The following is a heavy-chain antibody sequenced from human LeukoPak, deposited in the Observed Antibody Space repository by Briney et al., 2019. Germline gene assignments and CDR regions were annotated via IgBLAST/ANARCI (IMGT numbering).Heavy chain of an antibody. CDR2: IYYTGST. D-gene: IGHD6-19*01. Sequence: SETLSLTCAVYGGSFSGYYWSWIRQPPGKGLEWIGSIYYTGSTYYNPSLKSRVTISVDTSKNHFSLRLSSVTAADTAVYYCAALYTSGHSVDYWGQGTLVTVSS. J-gene: IGHJ4*02. V-gene: IGHV4-34*01. CDR1: GGSFSGYY. CDR3: AALYTSGHSVDY.